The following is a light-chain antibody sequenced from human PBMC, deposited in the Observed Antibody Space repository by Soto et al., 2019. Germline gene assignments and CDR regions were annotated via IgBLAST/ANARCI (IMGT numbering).Light chain of an antibody. CDR1: QSCNSN. CDR3: QQFNYWPRA. V-gene: IGKV3-15*01. CDR2: GAS. Sequence: EIVMTQAPATLSLSPGERATLSCRASQSCNSNLAWYQQKPCQAPRLLIYGASTRATCIPARFSGSESGTEFTLTSSSLQSEDFAVSYCQQFNYWPRAFGQGTKVEIK. J-gene: IGKJ1*01.